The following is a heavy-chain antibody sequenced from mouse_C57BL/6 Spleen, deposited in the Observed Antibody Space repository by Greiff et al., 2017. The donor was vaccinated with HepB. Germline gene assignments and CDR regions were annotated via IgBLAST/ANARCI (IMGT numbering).Heavy chain of an antibody. V-gene: IGHV1-7*01. D-gene: IGHD2-1*01. Sequence: VQRVESGAELAKPGASVKLSCKASGYTFTSYWMHWVKQRPGQGLEWIGYINPSSGYTKYNQKFKDKATLTADKSSSTAYMQLSSLTYEDSAVYYCAKEKAFYYGNYGWFAYWGQGTLVTVSA. CDR3: AKEKAFYYGNYGWFAY. J-gene: IGHJ3*01. CDR2: INPSSGYT. CDR1: GYTFTSYW.